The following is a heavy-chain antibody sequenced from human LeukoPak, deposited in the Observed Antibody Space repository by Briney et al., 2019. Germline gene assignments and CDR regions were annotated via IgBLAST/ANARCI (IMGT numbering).Heavy chain of an antibody. V-gene: IGHV3-21*01. Sequence: GGSLRLSCAASGFTFSSYSMNRVRQAPGKGLEWVSSISSSSSYIYYADSVKGRFTISRDNAKNSLYLQMNSLRAEDTAVYYCARAYGRGYSGYDYLGTYWGQGTLVTVSS. CDR2: ISSSSSYI. J-gene: IGHJ4*02. CDR1: GFTFSSYS. CDR3: ARAYGRGYSGYDYLGTY. D-gene: IGHD5-12*01.